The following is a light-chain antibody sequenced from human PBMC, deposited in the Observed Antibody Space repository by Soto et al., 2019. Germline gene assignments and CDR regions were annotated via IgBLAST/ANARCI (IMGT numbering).Light chain of an antibody. CDR2: DVS. J-gene: IGLJ3*02. CDR3: CSYAGSYTWV. CDR1: SSDVGAYNY. V-gene: IGLV2-11*01. Sequence: QSALTQPRSVSGSPGQTVTVSCTGTSSDVGAYNYVSWYQQHPGNAPKFLIYDVSRRPSGVPDRFSASKSGNTASLTISGLQAEDEADYYCCSYAGSYTWVFGGGTKLTVL.